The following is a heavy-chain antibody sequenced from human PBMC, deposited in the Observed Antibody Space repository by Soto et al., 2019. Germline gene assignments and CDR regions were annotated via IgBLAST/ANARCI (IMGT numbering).Heavy chain of an antibody. Sequence: PGGSLRLSCAASGFTFSSYSMNWVRQAPGNGLEWVSSISSSSSYIYYADSVKGRFTISRDNAKNSLYLQMNSLRAEDTAVYYCATIPTYYYDSSGSQDYWGQGTLVTVSS. J-gene: IGHJ4*02. D-gene: IGHD3-22*01. CDR2: ISSSSSYI. CDR1: GFTFSSYS. CDR3: ATIPTYYYDSSGSQDY. V-gene: IGHV3-21*01.